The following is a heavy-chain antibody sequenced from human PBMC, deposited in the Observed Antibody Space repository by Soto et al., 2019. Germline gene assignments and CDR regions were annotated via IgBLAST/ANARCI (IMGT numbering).Heavy chain of an antibody. J-gene: IGHJ4*02. Sequence: QVQLVQSGAEVKKPGASVKVSCKASGYTFTNFGISWVRQAPGQGLEWMGWISAYNGNTNYAQNFQGRVTMTTDTTRAKVYMGRRSWRTEGAAVYYCASGGTPFASGGRGPLVTVSS. V-gene: IGHV1-18*01. CDR1: GYTFTNFG. CDR3: ASGGTPFAS. D-gene: IGHD3-16*01. CDR2: ISAYNGNT.